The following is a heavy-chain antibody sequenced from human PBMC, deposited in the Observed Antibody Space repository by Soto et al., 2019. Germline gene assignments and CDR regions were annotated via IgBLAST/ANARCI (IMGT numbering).Heavy chain of an antibody. CDR3: ARGDRKSGYSSSWVFDY. CDR1: GGSINSGGYY. D-gene: IGHD6-13*01. J-gene: IGHJ4*02. Sequence: QVQLQESGPGLVKPSQTLSLICTVSGGSINSGGYYWNWIRQHPGKGLEWIGYIFYSGSTYYNPFLRSLVNISADTSENQFSLHLSSVTAADTAVYFCARGDRKSGYSSSWVFDYWGQGTLVNVSS. CDR2: IFYSGST. V-gene: IGHV4-31*01.